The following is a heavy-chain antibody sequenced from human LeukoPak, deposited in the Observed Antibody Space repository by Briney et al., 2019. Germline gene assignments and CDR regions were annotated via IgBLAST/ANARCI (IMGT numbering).Heavy chain of an antibody. CDR2: IYYSGST. V-gene: IGHV4-59*08. D-gene: IGHD6-13*01. J-gene: IGHJ6*02. CDR1: GGSISSYY. Sequence: SETLSLTCTVSGGSISSYYWSWVRQPPGKGLEWVGYIYYSGSTNYNPSLKSRVTISVDTSKNQFSLKLSSVTAADTAVYYCARHGVAAAGREPYYYYYYGMDVWGQGTTVTVSS. CDR3: ARHGVAAAGREPYYYYYYGMDV.